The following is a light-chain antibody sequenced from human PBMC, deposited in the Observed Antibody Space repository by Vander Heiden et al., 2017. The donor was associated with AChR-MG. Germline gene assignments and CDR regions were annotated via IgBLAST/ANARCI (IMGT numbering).Light chain of an antibody. V-gene: IGKV1-5*03. CDR2: KAS. CDR3: QQENSPPLT. J-gene: IGKJ4*01. CDR1: QSISSW. Sequence: DIQMTQSPSTLSASVGDRVTITCRASQSISSWLAWYQQKPGKAPKLLIYKASSLESGVPSRFSGSGSGTEFTLTISSLQPDDFATYYCQQENSPPLTFGGGTKVEIK.